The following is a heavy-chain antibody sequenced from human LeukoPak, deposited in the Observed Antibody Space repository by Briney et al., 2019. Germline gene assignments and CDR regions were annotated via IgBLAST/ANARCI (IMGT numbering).Heavy chain of an antibody. CDR1: GFTFSSYE. V-gene: IGHV4-34*01. CDR3: ARPDPPDY. Sequence: GSLRLSCAASGFTFSSYEMNWVRQAPGKGLEWGGEINHSGSTNYNPAVKSRVTISVDTSKNQFSLKLNSVPAADPAVYYCARPDPPDYWGQGTLVTVSS. J-gene: IGHJ4*02. CDR2: INHSGST.